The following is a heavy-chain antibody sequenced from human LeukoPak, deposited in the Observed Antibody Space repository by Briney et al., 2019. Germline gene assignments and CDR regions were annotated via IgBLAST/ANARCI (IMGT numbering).Heavy chain of an antibody. J-gene: IGHJ6*04. D-gene: IGHD6-13*01. V-gene: IGHV3-21*01. CDR3: ARDRPHSSSWFPSVYYYGMDV. Sequence: GGSLRLSCAASGFTFSSYSTNWVRQAPGKGLEWVSSISSSSSYIYYADSVKGRFTISRDNAKNSLYLQMNSLRAEDTAVYYCARDRPHSSSWFPSVYYYGMDVWGKGTTVTVSS. CDR1: GFTFSSYS. CDR2: ISSSSSYI.